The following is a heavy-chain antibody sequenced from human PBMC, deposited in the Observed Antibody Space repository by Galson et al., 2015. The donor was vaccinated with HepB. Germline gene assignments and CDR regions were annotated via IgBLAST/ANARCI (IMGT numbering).Heavy chain of an antibody. D-gene: IGHD1-26*01. V-gene: IGHV1-2*02. CDR3: ARDHRRGGVFDF. CDR1: GYTFTGYY. Sequence: SVKVSCKASGYTFTGYYIHWVRQAPGQGLEWMGWINPNSGGTNYAQKFQGRVTLTRDTSISTAYMELSRLRFDDTAVYYCARDHRRGGVFDFWGQGTLVTVSS. CDR2: INPNSGGT. J-gene: IGHJ4*02.